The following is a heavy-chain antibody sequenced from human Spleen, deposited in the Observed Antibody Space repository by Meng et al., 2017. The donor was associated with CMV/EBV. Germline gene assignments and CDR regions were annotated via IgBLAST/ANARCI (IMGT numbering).Heavy chain of an antibody. CDR1: GYTFTGYY. D-gene: IGHD3-3*01. CDR2: INPSGGST. CDR3: ARNFESELRFLEWLDAGGGAFDI. Sequence: ASVKVSCKASGYTFTGYYMHWVRQARGQGLEWMGIINPSGGSTSYAQKFQGRVTMTRDTSTSKVYMELSSLRPEDTAVYYCARNFESELRFLEWLDAGGGAFDIWGQGTMVTVS. J-gene: IGHJ3*02. V-gene: IGHV1-46*01.